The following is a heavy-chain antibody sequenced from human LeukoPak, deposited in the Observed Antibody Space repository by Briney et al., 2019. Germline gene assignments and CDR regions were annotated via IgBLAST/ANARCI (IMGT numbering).Heavy chain of an antibody. CDR2: IGGRDGGT. CDR3: AKWGDYGVLTRYHATDY. Sequence: PGGSLRLSCAASGFIFSNYAMCWVRQAPRPGLEWVSAIGGRDGGTYYADSVKGRFTISRDDPKNTLYLQMNTLRVEDTAVYYCAKWGDYGVLTRYHATDYWAHKTLVTVSA. CDR1: GFIFSNYA. J-gene: IGHJ4*01. V-gene: IGHV3-23*01. D-gene: IGHD3-9*01.